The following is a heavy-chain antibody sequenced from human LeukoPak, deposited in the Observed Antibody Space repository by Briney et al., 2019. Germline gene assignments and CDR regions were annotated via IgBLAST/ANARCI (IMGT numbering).Heavy chain of an antibody. V-gene: IGHV3-21*01. J-gene: IGHJ4*02. CDR1: GFTFSSYS. D-gene: IGHD3-3*01. CDR2: ISSSSSYI. Sequence: PGGSLRLSCAASGFTFSSYSMNWVRQAPGKGLEWVSSISSSSSYIYYADSVKGRFTISRDNAKNSLYLQMNSLRAEDTAVYYCARARNYDFWSGYYYWGQGTLVTVSS. CDR3: ARARNYDFWSGYYY.